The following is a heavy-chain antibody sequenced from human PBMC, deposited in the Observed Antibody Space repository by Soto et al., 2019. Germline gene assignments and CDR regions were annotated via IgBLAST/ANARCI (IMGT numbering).Heavy chain of an antibody. CDR3: ARGTYQVYDFWSGYYTSLYYFDY. CDR2: INHSGST. CDR1: GGSFSGYY. Sequence: QVQLQQWGAGLLKPSETLSLTCAVYGGSFSGYYWSWIRQPPGKGLEWIGEINHSGSTNYNPSLKIRVTIPVDTSKDQFSLKLSSVNAADTAVYYCARGTYQVYDFWSGYYTSLYYFDYWGQGTLVTVSS. J-gene: IGHJ4*02. V-gene: IGHV4-34*01. D-gene: IGHD3-3*01.